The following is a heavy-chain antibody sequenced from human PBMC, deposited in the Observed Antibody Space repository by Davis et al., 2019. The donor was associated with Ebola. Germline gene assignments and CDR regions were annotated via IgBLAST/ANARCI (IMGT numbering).Heavy chain of an antibody. Sequence: SETLSLTCAVYGGSFSGYYWSWIRQPPGKGLEWIGYIYYSGSTNYNPSLKSRVTISVDTSKNQFSLKLSSVTAADTAVYYCARGSPYGDYGYWGQGTLVTVSS. J-gene: IGHJ4*02. CDR2: IYYSGST. CDR3: ARGSPYGDYGY. CDR1: GGSFSGYY. V-gene: IGHV4-59*01. D-gene: IGHD4-17*01.